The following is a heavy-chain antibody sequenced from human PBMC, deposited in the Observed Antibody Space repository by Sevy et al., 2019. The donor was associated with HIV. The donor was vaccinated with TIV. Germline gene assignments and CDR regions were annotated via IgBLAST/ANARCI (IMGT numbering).Heavy chain of an antibody. D-gene: IGHD1-1*01. CDR3: ALERLSSAVAEYFHN. Sequence: GGSLRLSYAASGFTFNFFSMRWVRQAPGKGLEWVATISFDGSNEHYADSVKGRFTISRDNSKNSLFLQMNSLRADDSAVYYCALERLSSAVAEYFHNWGQGTLVTVSS. J-gene: IGHJ1*01. CDR1: GFTFNFFS. CDR2: ISFDGSNE. V-gene: IGHV3-30-3*01.